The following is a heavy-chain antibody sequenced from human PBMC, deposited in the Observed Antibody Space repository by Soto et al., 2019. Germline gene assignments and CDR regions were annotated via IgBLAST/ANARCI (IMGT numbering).Heavy chain of an antibody. CDR1: AYTFTNYG. D-gene: IGHD2-2*01. Sequence: QVHLVQSGAEVKKPGASVKVSCKASAYTFTNYGINWVRQAPGQGLEWMGWVSTYNGDTKYAQKLQGRVTMTTDTSTSTANMELRSLISDDTAVYYCARGYCNSPSCSGRDWFDPWGQGTLVTVSS. J-gene: IGHJ5*02. CDR3: ARGYCNSPSCSGRDWFDP. CDR2: VSTYNGDT. V-gene: IGHV1-18*01.